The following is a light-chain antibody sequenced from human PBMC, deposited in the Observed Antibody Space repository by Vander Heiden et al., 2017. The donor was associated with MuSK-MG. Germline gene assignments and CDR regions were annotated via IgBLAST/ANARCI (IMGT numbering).Light chain of an antibody. J-gene: IGKJ3*01. CDR2: AAS. Sequence: DIQMTQSPSSLSASVGDRVTITCRASQNISSYLNWYQQKPGKAPKLLIYAASSLQSGVPSRFSGSGAGTDLTLTISRLQPEDFATYYCQQSDSTPFTFGHGTKVDIK. CDR3: QQSDSTPFT. CDR1: QNISSY. V-gene: IGKV1-39*01.